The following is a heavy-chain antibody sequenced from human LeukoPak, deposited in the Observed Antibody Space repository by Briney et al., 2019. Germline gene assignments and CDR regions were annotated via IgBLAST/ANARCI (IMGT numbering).Heavy chain of an antibody. CDR2: INPNSGGT. J-gene: IGHJ4*02. Sequence: ASVKVSCKASGYTFTGYYMHWVRQAPGQGLEWMGWINPNSGGTNYAQKFQGRVTMARDTSISTAYKELSRLRSDDTAVYYCARDSDPYSSSSGRGFDYWGQGTLVTVSS. V-gene: IGHV1-2*02. CDR1: GYTFTGYY. D-gene: IGHD6-6*01. CDR3: ARDSDPYSSSSGRGFDY.